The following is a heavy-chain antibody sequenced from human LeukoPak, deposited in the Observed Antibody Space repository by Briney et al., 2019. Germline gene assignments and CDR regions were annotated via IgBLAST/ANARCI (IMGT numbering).Heavy chain of an antibody. CDR2: IRYDGSNK. CDR1: GFTFSSYG. D-gene: IGHD6-13*01. Sequence: GGSLRLSCAASGFTFSSYGMHWVRQAPGKGLEWVAFIRYDGSNKYYADSVKGRFTISRDSSKNTLYLQMNSLRAEDTAVYYCAKDQARRQLGYYYYMDVWGKGTTVAVSS. J-gene: IGHJ6*03. CDR3: AKDQARRQLGYYYYMDV. V-gene: IGHV3-30*02.